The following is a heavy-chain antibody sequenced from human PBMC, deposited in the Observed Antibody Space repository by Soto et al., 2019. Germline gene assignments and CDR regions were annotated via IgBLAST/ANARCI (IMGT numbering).Heavy chain of an antibody. V-gene: IGHV1-3*01. J-gene: IGHJ6*03. D-gene: IGHD2-2*01. Sequence: ASVKVSCKASGYTFTSYAMHWVRQAPGQRLEWMGWINAGNGNTKYSQKFQGRVTITRDTSASTAYMELSSLRSEDTAVYYCARKCTSCDDYYYYYMDVWGKGTTVTVSS. CDR3: ARKCTSCDDYYYYYMDV. CDR2: INAGNGNT. CDR1: GYTFTSYA.